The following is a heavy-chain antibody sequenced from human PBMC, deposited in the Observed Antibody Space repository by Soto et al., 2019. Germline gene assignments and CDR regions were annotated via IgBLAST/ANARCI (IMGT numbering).Heavy chain of an antibody. V-gene: IGHV3-30*03. CDR1: GFNFNNYG. Sequence: WGSKRLSCAASGFNFNNYGRPWVPQARGKGLEWVAAISNDGNDKYYAESVKGRFNISRDKAKNSLSLDLNSLRADDTAVYYRARVGYYPVGSGILSHYYYMDVRPEATTVTVSS. CDR3: ARVGYYPVGSGILSHYYYMDV. J-gene: IGHJ6*03. CDR2: ISNDGNDK. D-gene: IGHD3-3*01.